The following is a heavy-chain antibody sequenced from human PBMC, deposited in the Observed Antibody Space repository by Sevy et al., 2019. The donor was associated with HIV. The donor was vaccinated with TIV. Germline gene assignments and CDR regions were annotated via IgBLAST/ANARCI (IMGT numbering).Heavy chain of an antibody. J-gene: IGHJ3*02. CDR2: ISSSSSTI. D-gene: IGHD2-2*02. CDR1: GFTFSSYS. Sequence: GGSLRLSCAASGFTFSSYSMNWVRQAPGKGLEWVSYISSSSSTIYYADSVKGRFTISRDNAKNSLYLQMNSLRAEDTAVYYCARGGSSTSGYTPCDAFDIWGQGTMVTVSS. CDR3: ARGGSSTSGYTPCDAFDI. V-gene: IGHV3-48*01.